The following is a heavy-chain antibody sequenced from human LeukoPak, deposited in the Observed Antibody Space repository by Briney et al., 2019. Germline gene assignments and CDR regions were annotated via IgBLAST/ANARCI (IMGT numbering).Heavy chain of an antibody. D-gene: IGHD3-10*01. V-gene: IGHV5-10-1*01. CDR3: ARAIDYNYDMDV. Sequence: GESLRISCKGSGYRFTSYWISWVRQMPGKGLEWMGRIDPSDSYTNYSPSFQGHVTISADKSISTAYLRWSSLKASDTAMYYCARAIDYNYDMDVWGQGTTVTVSS. CDR2: IDPSDSYT. CDR1: GYRFTSYW. J-gene: IGHJ6*02.